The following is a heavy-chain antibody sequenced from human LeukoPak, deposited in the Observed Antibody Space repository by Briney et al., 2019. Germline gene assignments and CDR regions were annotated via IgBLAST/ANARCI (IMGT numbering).Heavy chain of an antibody. D-gene: IGHD1/OR15-1a*01. Sequence: GESLKISCKGSGYSFTSYWIGWVRQMPGKGLEWIGIIFPGDSDTTSSPSLQGQVTISADKSINTAYLQWSSLRASDTAMYYCATSESQTRFDYWGQGTPVTVSS. V-gene: IGHV5-51*01. J-gene: IGHJ4*02. CDR1: GYSFTSYW. CDR3: ATSESQTRFDY. CDR2: IFPGDSDT.